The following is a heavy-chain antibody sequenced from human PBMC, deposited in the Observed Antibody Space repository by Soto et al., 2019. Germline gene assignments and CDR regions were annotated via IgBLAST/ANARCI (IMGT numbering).Heavy chain of an antibody. CDR3: AKHYEILMGGYYYGIDV. V-gene: IGHV1-69*01. CDR2: IIPIFGTA. D-gene: IGHD3-9*01. Sequence: QVQLVQSGAEVKKPGSSVKVSCKASGGTFSSYAISWVRQAPGQGLEWMGGIIPIFGTANYAQKFQGRVTITADESTSTAYMELSSLRSEDTAVYYCAKHYEILMGGYYYGIDVWGQGTKVTVSS. CDR1: GGTFSSYA. J-gene: IGHJ6*02.